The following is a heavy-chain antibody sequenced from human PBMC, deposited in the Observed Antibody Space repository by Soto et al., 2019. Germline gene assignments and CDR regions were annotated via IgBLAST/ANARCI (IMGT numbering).Heavy chain of an antibody. CDR2: IWCDGSNK. J-gene: IGHJ3*02. CDR1: GFSFSSYG. Sequence: QVQLVESGGGVVQSGRSLRLSCAASGFSFSSYGMHWVRQAPGKGLEWVAVIWCDGSNKYYADSVKGRFTISRDNSKNTLDQLTNSLRAEDTAVYYCARDGSGDRHAFDIWGQGTMVTVSS. CDR3: ARDGSGDRHAFDI. D-gene: IGHD3-10*01. V-gene: IGHV3-33*01.